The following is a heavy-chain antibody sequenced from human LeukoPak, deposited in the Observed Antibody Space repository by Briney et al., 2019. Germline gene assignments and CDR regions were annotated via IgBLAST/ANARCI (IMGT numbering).Heavy chain of an antibody. Sequence: GGSLRLSCAASGFTFTNYWMGWVRQAPGKGLEWVAFIRYDGSNKYYADSVRGRFTISRDNSKSTLSQQMNSLRVEDTAIYYCATYRQVLLPFESWGQGTLVTVSS. D-gene: IGHD2-8*02. J-gene: IGHJ4*02. CDR1: GFTFTNYW. V-gene: IGHV3-30*02. CDR3: ATYRQVLLPFES. CDR2: IRYDGSNK.